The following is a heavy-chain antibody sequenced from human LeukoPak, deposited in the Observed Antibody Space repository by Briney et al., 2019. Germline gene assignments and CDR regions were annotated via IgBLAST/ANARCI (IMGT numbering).Heavy chain of an antibody. CDR3: AKSRTKQQLVRGYYYYGMDV. CDR1: GFTFSSYG. V-gene: IGHV3-30*18. Sequence: PGRSLRLSCAASGFTFSSYGMHWVRQAPGKGLEWVAVISYDGSNKYYADSVKGRFTISRDNSKNTLYLQMNSLRAEDTAVYYCAKSRTKQQLVRGYYYYGMDVWGQGTTVTVSS. J-gene: IGHJ6*02. D-gene: IGHD6-13*01. CDR2: ISYDGSNK.